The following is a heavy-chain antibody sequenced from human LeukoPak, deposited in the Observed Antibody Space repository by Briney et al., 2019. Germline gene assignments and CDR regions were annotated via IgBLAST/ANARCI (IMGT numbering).Heavy chain of an antibody. CDR3: ARRGIVVSGYLEFYFDS. CDR2: INGGGT. D-gene: IGHD6-19*01. CDR1: GFTLSNYA. V-gene: IGHV3-23*01. Sequence: PGGSLRLSCAASGFTLSNYAISWVRQAPGKGLKWVSAINGGGTYYAGSVKGRFTISRDNSKNTLYLQMNSLRAEDTAVYYCARRGIVVSGYLEFYFDSWGQGTLVTVSS. J-gene: IGHJ4*02.